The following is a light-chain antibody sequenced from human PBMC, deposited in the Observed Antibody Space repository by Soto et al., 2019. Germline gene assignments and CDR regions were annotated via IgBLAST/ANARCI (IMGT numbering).Light chain of an antibody. CDR3: SSYTTSSTRV. CDR1: SSDVGAYDF. CDR2: EVS. J-gene: IGLJ1*01. V-gene: IGLV2-14*03. Sequence: QSVLAQPASVSGSPGQSITISCTGTSSDVGAYDFVSWYQQHPDKAPKLMIYEVSNRPSGVSYRFSGSKSVNTATLTISGLKNEDEADYYCSSYTTSSTRVFGTGTKVXVL.